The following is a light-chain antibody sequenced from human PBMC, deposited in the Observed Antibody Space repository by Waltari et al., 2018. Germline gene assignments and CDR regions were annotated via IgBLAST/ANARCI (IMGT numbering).Light chain of an antibody. Sequence: QSALTQPASVSGSPGQSITISCTGTSRDIGTYNFVSWYPKHPGKAPKVMIAEVSKRPSGSSNRFSGSKSGSAASLTISGLQAEGEAEYYCCSYASSGAYVFGTGTKVTVL. J-gene: IGLJ1*01. CDR1: SRDIGTYNF. CDR2: EVS. V-gene: IGLV2-23*02. CDR3: CSYASSGAYV.